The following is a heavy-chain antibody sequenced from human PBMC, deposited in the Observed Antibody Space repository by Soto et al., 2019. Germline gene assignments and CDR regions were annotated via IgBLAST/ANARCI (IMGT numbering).Heavy chain of an antibody. CDR1: GDSITSSFYY. CDR2: VYYSGST. CDR3: ARLGGLVSSWFYFDC. Sequence: SETLSLTCTVSGDSITSSFYYWGWIRQPPGKGLEWIGSVYYSGSTYYSPSLKSRVTISVDTSKNQFSLRLSSVTAADTAVYYCARLGGLVSSWFYFDCWGQGTLVTVSS. D-gene: IGHD6-13*01. J-gene: IGHJ4*02. V-gene: IGHV4-39*01.